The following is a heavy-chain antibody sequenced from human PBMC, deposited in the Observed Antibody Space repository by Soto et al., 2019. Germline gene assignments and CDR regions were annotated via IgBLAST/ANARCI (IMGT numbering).Heavy chain of an antibody. CDR1: GFTFSTYA. CDR3: ARDRIEVAPTTQSYSAFDV. V-gene: IGHV3-30-3*01. J-gene: IGHJ6*02. D-gene: IGHD1-26*01. CDR2: ISYDGSKQ. Sequence: QEQLVESGGGVVQPGRSLRLSCAASGFTFSTYAIHWVRQAPVKGLEWVAVISYDGSKQYFADSVKGRFTLSRDNYKNTMYLKMNSLRDEDTAVYYCARDRIEVAPTTQSYSAFDVWGQGTTVTVSS.